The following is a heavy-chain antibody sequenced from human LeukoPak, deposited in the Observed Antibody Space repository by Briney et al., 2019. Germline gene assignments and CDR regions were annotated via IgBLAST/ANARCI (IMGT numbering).Heavy chain of an antibody. CDR1: GYSFISYW. J-gene: IGHJ5*02. CDR2: IYPGDSDT. Sequence: PGESLKISCKGSGYSFISYWIGWVRQMPGKGLEWMGIIYPGDSDTRYSPSFQGQVTISADKSISTAYLRWSSLKASDTAIYYCARRYCGGGSCYSGFDPWGQGTLVTVSS. D-gene: IGHD2-15*01. V-gene: IGHV5-51*01. CDR3: ARRYCGGGSCYSGFDP.